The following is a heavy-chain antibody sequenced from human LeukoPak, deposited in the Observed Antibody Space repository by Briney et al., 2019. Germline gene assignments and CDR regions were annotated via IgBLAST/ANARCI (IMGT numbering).Heavy chain of an antibody. D-gene: IGHD6-25*01. J-gene: IGHJ4*02. CDR3: VSSRIAAALPFDY. CDR2: IRYDGSNK. CDR1: GFTFSSYG. Sequence: GGSLRLSCAASGFTFSSYGMHWVRQAPGKGLEWVAFIRYDGSNKYYADSVKGRLTISRDNSKSTLYVQMNSLRAEDTAVYSCVSSRIAAALPFDYWGQGTLVTVSS. V-gene: IGHV3-30*02.